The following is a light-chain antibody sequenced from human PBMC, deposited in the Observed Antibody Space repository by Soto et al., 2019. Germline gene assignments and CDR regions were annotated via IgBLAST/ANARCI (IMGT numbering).Light chain of an antibody. Sequence: DIQMTQSPSSLSASVGDRVTITCRASQGISNYLAWYQQKPGKVPTLLIYAAATLQSGVPSRFSGSGSGTDFPLTISSLQPEDVATYYCQKYNSAPWTFGQGTKVEIK. CDR3: QKYNSAPWT. CDR1: QGISNY. J-gene: IGKJ1*01. V-gene: IGKV1-27*01. CDR2: AAA.